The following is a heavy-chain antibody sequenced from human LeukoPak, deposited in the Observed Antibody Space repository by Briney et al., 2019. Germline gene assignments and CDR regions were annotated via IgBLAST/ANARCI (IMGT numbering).Heavy chain of an antibody. J-gene: IGHJ4*02. Sequence: GGSLRLSCAASGFTFSNYGMHWVRQAPGKGLEWVAVISYDGSNKYYADSVKGRFTISRDNSKNTLYLQMNSLRAEDTAVYYCAKDYALYCSGGSCHFDYWGQGTLVTVSS. CDR1: GFTFSNYG. D-gene: IGHD2-15*01. V-gene: IGHV3-30*18. CDR2: ISYDGSNK. CDR3: AKDYALYCSGGSCHFDY.